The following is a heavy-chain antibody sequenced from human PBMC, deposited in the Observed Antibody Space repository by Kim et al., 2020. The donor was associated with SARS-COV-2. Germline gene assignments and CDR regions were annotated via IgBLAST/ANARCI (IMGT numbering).Heavy chain of an antibody. Sequence: SETLSLTCAVYGGSFSGYYWSWIRQPPGKGLEWIGEINHSGSTNYNPSLKSRVTISVDTSKNQFSLKLSSVTAADTAVYYCARGGEKYSSSAGFDYWGQG. CDR1: GGSFSGYY. CDR2: INHSGST. CDR3: ARGGEKYSSSAGFDY. D-gene: IGHD6-6*01. V-gene: IGHV4-34*01. J-gene: IGHJ4*02.